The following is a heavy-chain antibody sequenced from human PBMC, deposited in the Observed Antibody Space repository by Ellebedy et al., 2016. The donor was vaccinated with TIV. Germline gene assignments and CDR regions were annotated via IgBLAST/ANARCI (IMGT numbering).Heavy chain of an antibody. CDR2: IYYSGRT. D-gene: IGHD3-3*01. Sequence: MPSETLSLTCTVSAGSISSSSYYWGWIRQPPGKRLAWIGSIYYSGRTYYNTSLKSRVTISVDTSKNQFSLKLSSVTAADTAVYYCARKQAGYYHFWSGYHDYWGQGTLVTVSS. CDR1: AGSISSSSYY. V-gene: IGHV4-39*01. J-gene: IGHJ4*02. CDR3: ARKQAGYYHFWSGYHDY.